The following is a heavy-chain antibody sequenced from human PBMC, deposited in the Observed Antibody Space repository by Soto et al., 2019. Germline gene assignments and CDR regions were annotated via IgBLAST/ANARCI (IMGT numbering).Heavy chain of an antibody. CDR2: ISGSGGST. J-gene: IGHJ4*02. V-gene: IGHV3-23*01. D-gene: IGHD3-10*02. CDR3: AKGAVVRGVYDLDY. Sequence: EVQLLESGGGLVQPGGSLRLSCAASGFTFSSYAMNWVRQSPGKGLEWVSAISGSGGSTYYADSVKGRFTISRDNSKNTLYLQMNSRRAEDTAVYYCAKGAVVRGVYDLDYWGQGTLVTVSS. CDR1: GFTFSSYA.